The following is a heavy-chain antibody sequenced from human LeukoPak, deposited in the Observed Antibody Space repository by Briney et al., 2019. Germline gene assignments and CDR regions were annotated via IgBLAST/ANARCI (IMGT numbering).Heavy chain of an antibody. J-gene: IGHJ4*02. D-gene: IGHD2-2*02. CDR2: ISYDGSNK. CDR3: ARVRGDIVVVPAAIGTFDY. V-gene: IGHV3-30*03. Sequence: GGSLRLSCAASGFTFSSYGMHRVRQAPGKGLEWVAVISYDGSNKYYADSVKGRFTISRDNSKNTLYLQMNSLRAEDTAVYYCARVRGDIVVVPAAIGTFDYWGQGTLVTVSS. CDR1: GFTFSSYG.